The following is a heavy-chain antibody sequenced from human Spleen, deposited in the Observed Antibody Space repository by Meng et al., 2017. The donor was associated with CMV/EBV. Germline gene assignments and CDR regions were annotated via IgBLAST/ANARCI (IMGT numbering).Heavy chain of an antibody. V-gene: IGHV4-34*01. D-gene: IGHD2-15*01. J-gene: IGHJ6*02. CDR1: GGSFSGHY. CDR3: AGGHVSRQRYCSGGNCYRGYFYSGMDV. CDR2: INQSGNS. Sequence: SETLSLTCAVYGGSFSGHYWSWIRQPPGKALEWIGEINQSGNSNYNPSLKSRATISLDTVDNQFFLHLISVTAADTAVYYCAGGHVSRQRYCSGGNCYRGYFYSGMDVWGQGTTVTVSS.